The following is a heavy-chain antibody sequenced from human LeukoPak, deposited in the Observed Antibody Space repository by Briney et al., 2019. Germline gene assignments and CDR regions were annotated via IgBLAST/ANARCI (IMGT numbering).Heavy chain of an antibody. D-gene: IGHD3-3*01. Sequence: SETLSLTCTVSGGSISSSRSYWGWIRQPPGKGLEWIGSIYYSGSTYYNTSLKSRVTISVDTSKNQFSLKLSSVTAADTAVYYCASGEALEWLLSGTYYFDYWVQGTLVTVSS. CDR2: IYYSGST. V-gene: IGHV4-39*01. CDR3: ASGEALEWLLSGTYYFDY. CDR1: GGSISSSRSY. J-gene: IGHJ4*02.